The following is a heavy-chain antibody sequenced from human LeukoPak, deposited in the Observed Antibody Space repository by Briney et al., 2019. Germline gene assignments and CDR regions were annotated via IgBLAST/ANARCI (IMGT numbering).Heavy chain of an antibody. CDR2: VYWDDEK. Sequence: ESGPTLVKSTQTLTMTCSVSGFSLSVGGMGVGLIRQPPGKAPEWLAVVYWDDEKRYSPSLQTRLTITADISKNQVVLTMTNMDPVDTATYYCARLIVGAARVFDYWAQGTLVTVSS. CDR1: GFSLSVGGMG. D-gene: IGHD1-26*01. V-gene: IGHV2-5*02. J-gene: IGHJ4*02. CDR3: ARLIVGAARVFDY.